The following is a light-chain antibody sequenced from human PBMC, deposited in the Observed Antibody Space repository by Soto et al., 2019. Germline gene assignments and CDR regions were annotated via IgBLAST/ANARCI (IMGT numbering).Light chain of an antibody. Sequence: QSALTQPRSVSGSPGQSVTISCTGTSSDVGGYNYVSWYQQYSGKAPKVMIYDVSKRPSGVPDRFSGSKSGNTASLTISGLQAEDEADYYCGSYAASNTLVFGTGTKLTVL. CDR2: DVS. V-gene: IGLV2-11*01. CDR1: SSDVGGYNY. CDR3: GSYAASNTLV. J-gene: IGLJ1*01.